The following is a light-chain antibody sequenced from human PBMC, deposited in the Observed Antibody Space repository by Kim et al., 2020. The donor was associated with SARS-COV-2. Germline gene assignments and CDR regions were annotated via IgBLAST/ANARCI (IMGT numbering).Light chain of an antibody. CDR1: SSDVGGYNY. CDR3: SSYTSSSTRV. V-gene: IGLV2-14*03. CDR2: DVS. J-gene: IGLJ3*02. Sequence: GQSITISCTETSSDVGGYNYVSWYQQHPGKAPKLMIYDVSNRPSGVSNRFSGSKSGNTASLTISGLQAEDEADYYCSSYTSSSTRVFGGRTQLTVL.